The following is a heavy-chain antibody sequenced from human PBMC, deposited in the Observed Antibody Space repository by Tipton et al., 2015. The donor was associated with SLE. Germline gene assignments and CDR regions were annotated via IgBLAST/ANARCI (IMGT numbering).Heavy chain of an antibody. CDR2: ISGSGGST. V-gene: IGHV3-23*01. J-gene: IGHJ6*02. CDR1: GFTFSSYA. Sequence: SLRLSCAASGFTFSSYAMSWVRQAPGKGLEWVSAISGSGGSTYYADSVKGRFTISRDNSKNTLYLQMNSRRAEDTAVYYCAKDVDTAMVPYYYYGMDVWGQGTTVTVSS. CDR3: AKDVDTAMVPYYYYGMDV. D-gene: IGHD5-18*01.